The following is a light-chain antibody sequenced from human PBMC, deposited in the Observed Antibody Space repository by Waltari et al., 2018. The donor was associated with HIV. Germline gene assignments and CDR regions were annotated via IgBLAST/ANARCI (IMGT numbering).Light chain of an antibody. CDR2: GAS. V-gene: IGKV1-16*01. Sequence: DVQMTHSPSSLSSSVGDRVTITCRASRDIDTYLAWFQQKPGKAPKSLIYGASTLQNGVPSRFSGSGSGTEFTLTISGLQSEDFATYYCQQYTRYPFTFGQGTKLEI. J-gene: IGKJ2*01. CDR3: QQYTRYPFT. CDR1: RDIDTY.